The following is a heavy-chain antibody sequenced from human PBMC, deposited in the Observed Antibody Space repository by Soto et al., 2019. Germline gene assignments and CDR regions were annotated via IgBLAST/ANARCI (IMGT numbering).Heavy chain of an antibody. J-gene: IGHJ4*02. Sequence: GESLKISCAASGFTFSSYSMNWVRQAPGKGLEWVSSISSSSSYIYYADSVKGRFTISRDNAKNSLYLQMNSLRAEDTAVYYCATGGLLWFGELYYFDYWGQGTLVTVSS. CDR3: ATGGLLWFGELYYFDY. CDR2: ISSSSSYI. CDR1: GFTFSSYS. V-gene: IGHV3-21*01. D-gene: IGHD3-10*01.